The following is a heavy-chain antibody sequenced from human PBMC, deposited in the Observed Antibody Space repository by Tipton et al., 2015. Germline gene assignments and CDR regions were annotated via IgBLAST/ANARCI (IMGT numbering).Heavy chain of an antibody. CDR1: SDSISKYY. D-gene: IGHD3-16*01. V-gene: IGHV4-59*01. Sequence: TLSLTCSVSSDSISKYYWSWIRQPPGKGLEWIGYIYYSGSTNYNPALKSRVTISVDTSKNQFSLTLNSVAAADTAVYYCARIRGRYVMDYWGQGTPVTVSS. CDR3: ARIRGRYVMDY. CDR2: IYYSGST. J-gene: IGHJ4*02.